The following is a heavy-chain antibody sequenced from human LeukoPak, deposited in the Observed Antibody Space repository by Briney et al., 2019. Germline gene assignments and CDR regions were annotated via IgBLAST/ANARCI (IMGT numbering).Heavy chain of an antibody. CDR1: GFTFSSYA. CDR2: ISGSGGST. V-gene: IGHV3-23*01. Sequence: GGSLRLSCAASGFTFSSYAMSWVRQAPGKGLEWVSAISGSGGSTYYADSVKGRFTISRDNSKNTLYLQMNSLRAEDTAVYYCAKAAATGVRGGRYYGMDVWGQGTTVTVSS. CDR3: AKAAATGVRGGRYYGMDV. D-gene: IGHD6-13*01. J-gene: IGHJ6*02.